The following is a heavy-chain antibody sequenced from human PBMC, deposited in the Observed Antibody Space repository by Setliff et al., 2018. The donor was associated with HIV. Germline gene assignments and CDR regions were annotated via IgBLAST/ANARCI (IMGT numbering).Heavy chain of an antibody. Sequence: GGSLRLSCAASGFIFSSSDMHWVRQAPGKGLEWVSAIGAGGDTYYPDSVRGRFSISRENAKNSLYLQMNSLRAEDTAVYYCARIYDSSAYYPHDAFDIWGQGTMVTVSS. V-gene: IGHV3-13*01. CDR2: IGAGGDT. D-gene: IGHD3-22*01. CDR3: ARIYDSSAYYPHDAFDI. CDR1: GFIFSSSD. J-gene: IGHJ3*02.